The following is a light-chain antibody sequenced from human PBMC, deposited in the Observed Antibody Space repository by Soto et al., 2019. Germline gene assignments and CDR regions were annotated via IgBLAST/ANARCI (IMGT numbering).Light chain of an antibody. V-gene: IGKV3-11*01. Sequence: EIVLTQSPATLSLSPGERATLSCRASQSVSTYLAWYQHKPGQAPRLLIYDASNRATGIQARFSGSGSGTDFTLTISSLEPEDFAVYYCQQRSNWPMYTFGQGTKLEIK. J-gene: IGKJ2*01. CDR3: QQRSNWPMYT. CDR1: QSVSTY. CDR2: DAS.